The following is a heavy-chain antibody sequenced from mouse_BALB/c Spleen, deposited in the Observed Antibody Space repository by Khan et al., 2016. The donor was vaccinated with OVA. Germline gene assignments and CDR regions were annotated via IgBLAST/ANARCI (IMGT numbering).Heavy chain of an antibody. V-gene: IGHV5-12-1*01. CDR3: TRPHYYGSNYYFDY. J-gene: IGHJ2*01. CDR1: GFAFSYYD. Sequence: EVELVESGGGLVKPGGSLKLSCAASGFAFSYYDMSWVRQTPEKRLEWVAFISTGGDNTYYPDTVKGRFTISSANAKNTLYLQMSSLKSEDTAMYYCTRPHYYGSNYYFDYWGQGTTLTVSS. CDR2: ISTGGDNT. D-gene: IGHD1-1*01.